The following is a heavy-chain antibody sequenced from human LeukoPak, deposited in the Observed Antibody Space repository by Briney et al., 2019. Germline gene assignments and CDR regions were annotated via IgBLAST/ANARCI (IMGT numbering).Heavy chain of an antibody. CDR3: ARDLSAGTYYSYFDY. D-gene: IGHD3-10*01. CDR2: IWYDRSNK. Sequence: GRSLRLSCAASGFTFSSYGMHWVRQAPGKGLEWVAVIWYDRSNKYYADSVKGRFTISRDNSKNTLYLQMNSLRAEDTAVYYCARDLSAGTYYSYFDYWGQGTLVTVSS. J-gene: IGHJ4*02. V-gene: IGHV3-33*01. CDR1: GFTFSSYG.